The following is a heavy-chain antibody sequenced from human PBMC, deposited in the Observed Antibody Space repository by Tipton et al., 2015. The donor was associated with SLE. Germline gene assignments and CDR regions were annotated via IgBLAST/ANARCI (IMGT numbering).Heavy chain of an antibody. D-gene: IGHD6-19*01. CDR2: IDYSGST. Sequence: TLSLTCTVSGGSISSHYWSWIRQPPGKGLEWIGYIDYSGSTNYNPSLQSRVTISVDTSKNQFSLKLSSVTAADTAVYYCARDEDSSGWYVGGYFDYGGQGTLVTVSS. V-gene: IGHV4-59*11. J-gene: IGHJ4*02. CDR3: ARDEDSSGWYVGGYFDY. CDR1: GGSISSHY.